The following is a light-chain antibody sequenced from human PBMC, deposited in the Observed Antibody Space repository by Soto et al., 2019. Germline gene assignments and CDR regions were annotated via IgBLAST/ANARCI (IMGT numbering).Light chain of an antibody. J-gene: IGKJ4*02. CDR2: DAT. CDR1: QDIRNH. V-gene: IGKV1-33*01. CDR3: QQYNNVPL. Sequence: DIQMTQSPSSLSASVGDRVTITCQASQDIRNHLNWYQQKPGKAPKFLIYDATYLQTGVPSRLSGRLSGTDFNLTISSLQPEDFATYYCQQYNNVPLFGGGTKVEL.